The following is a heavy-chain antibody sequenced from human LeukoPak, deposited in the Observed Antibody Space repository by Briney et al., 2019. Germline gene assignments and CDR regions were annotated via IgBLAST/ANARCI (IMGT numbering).Heavy chain of an antibody. CDR1: GGSFSSYY. J-gene: IGHJ5*02. D-gene: IGHD4-23*01. V-gene: IGHV4-59*01. CDR2: MYNSGSG. Sequence: PSETLSLTCTVSGGSFSSYYWSWIRQAPGKGLEWIGYMYNSGSGSYNPSLKSRVTISIDTSKSQFSLKLSSVTAADTAIYYCARRGYGGNSGLGSWFDPWGQGTLVTVSS. CDR3: ARRGYGGNSGLGSWFDP.